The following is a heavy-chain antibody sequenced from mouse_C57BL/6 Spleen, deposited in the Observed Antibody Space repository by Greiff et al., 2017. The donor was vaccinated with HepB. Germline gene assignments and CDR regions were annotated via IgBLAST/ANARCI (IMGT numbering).Heavy chain of an antibody. Sequence: QVQLQQPGAELVKPGASVKLSCKASGYTFTSYWMHWVKQRPGQGLEWIGMIHPNSGSTNYNEKFKSKATLTVDKSSSTAYMQLSSLTSEDSAVYYCAREGITTVYYHAMDYWGQGTSVTVSS. V-gene: IGHV1-64*01. D-gene: IGHD2-4*01. J-gene: IGHJ4*01. CDR1: GYTFTSYW. CDR2: IHPNSGST. CDR3: AREGITTVYYHAMDY.